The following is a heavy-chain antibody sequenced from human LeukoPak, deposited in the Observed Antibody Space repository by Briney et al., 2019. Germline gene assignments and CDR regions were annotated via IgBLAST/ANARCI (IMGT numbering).Heavy chain of an antibody. CDR3: VRSLDY. CDR1: GFTFSSSA. CDR2: ISNNGGYT. J-gene: IGHJ4*02. Sequence: GGSLRLSCAASGFTFSSSAMSWVRQAPGKGLEWVSAISNNGGYTYYADSVQGRFTISRDNSKSTLCLQMNSLRAEDTAVYYCVRSLDYWGQGTLVTVSS. V-gene: IGHV3-23*01.